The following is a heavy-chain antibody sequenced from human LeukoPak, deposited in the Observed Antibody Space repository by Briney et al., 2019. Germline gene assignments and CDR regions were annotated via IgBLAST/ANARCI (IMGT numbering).Heavy chain of an antibody. CDR3: AAGYIGGAMVTNAFDI. J-gene: IGHJ3*02. V-gene: IGHV1-58*01. CDR1: GFSFTNSA. CDR2: IVVGSGNT. D-gene: IGHD5-18*01. Sequence: TSVKVSCKASGFSFTNSAVQLVRQARGQRLEWIGWIVVGSGNTIYVQKFQERVTISRDMSTSTAYMELSSLRSEDTAVYYCAAGYIGGAMVTNAFDIWGQGTMVTVSS.